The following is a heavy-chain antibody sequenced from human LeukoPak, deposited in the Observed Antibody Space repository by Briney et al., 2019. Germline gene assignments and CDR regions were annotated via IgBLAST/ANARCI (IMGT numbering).Heavy chain of an antibody. CDR3: ARRVTGAQDDY. J-gene: IGHJ4*02. D-gene: IGHD1-20*01. CDR2: ISVYNGNT. CDR1: GYTFTSYG. Sequence: ASVKVSCKASGYTFTSYGISWVRQAPGRGLEWMGWISVYNGNTNYAQKIQGRATMTTDTSTSTAYMELRSLRSDDTAVYYCARRVTGAQDDYWGQGTLVTVSS. V-gene: IGHV1-18*01.